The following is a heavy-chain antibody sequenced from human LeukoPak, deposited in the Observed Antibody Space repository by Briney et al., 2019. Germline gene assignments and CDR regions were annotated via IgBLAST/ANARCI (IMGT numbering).Heavy chain of an antibody. J-gene: IGHJ6*03. CDR3: AGTYYDFWSGYFNYYYYMDV. D-gene: IGHD3-3*01. CDR1: GGSISSYY. V-gene: IGHV4-59*01. CDR2: IYYSGST. Sequence: PSETLSLTCTVSGGSISSYYWSWIRQPPGKGLEWIGYIYYSGSTNYNPSLKSRVTISVDTSKNQFSLELSSVTAADTAVYYCAGTYYDFWSGYFNYYYYMDVWGKGTTVTVSS.